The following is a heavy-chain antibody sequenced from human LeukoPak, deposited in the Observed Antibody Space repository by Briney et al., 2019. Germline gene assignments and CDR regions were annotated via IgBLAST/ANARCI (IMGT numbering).Heavy chain of an antibody. CDR3: ARDVYSYDSY. V-gene: IGHV3-48*03. CDR2: ISSSGSTI. CDR1: GFTFSSYE. J-gene: IGHJ4*02. D-gene: IGHD5-18*01. Sequence: GGSLRLSCAASGFTFSSYEMNWVRQAPGKGLEWVSYISSSGSTIYYADSVKGRFTISRDNAKNSLYLQMNSLRAEDTAVYYCARDVYSYDSYWSQGTLVTVSS.